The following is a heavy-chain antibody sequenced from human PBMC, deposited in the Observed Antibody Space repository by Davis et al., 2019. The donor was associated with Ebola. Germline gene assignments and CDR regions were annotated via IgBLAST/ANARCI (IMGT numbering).Heavy chain of an antibody. CDR3: ARGWLELLEMFHGMDV. D-gene: IGHD1-7*01. Sequence: GSLRLSCAASGFTFSRYAMSWVRQAPGKGLEWIGSIYYSGSTYYNPSLKSRVTISVDTSKNQFSLKLSSVTVADTAVYYCARGWLELLEMFHGMDVWGQGTTVTVSS. CDR2: IYYSGST. V-gene: IGHV4-39*07. CDR1: GFTFSRYA. J-gene: IGHJ6*02.